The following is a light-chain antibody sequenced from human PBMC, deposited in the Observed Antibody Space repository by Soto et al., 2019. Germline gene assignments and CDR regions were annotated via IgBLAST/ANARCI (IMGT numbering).Light chain of an antibody. Sequence: QSALTQPASVSGSPGQSITISCTGTSSDVGSYNYVSWYQQHPGKAHKLMIYDVNNWPSGFSNRFSGSKSGNTASLTISGLQAEDEADYFCSSYTTTTTLVFGTGTKVTVL. CDR2: DVN. CDR3: SSYTTTTTLV. V-gene: IGLV2-14*01. J-gene: IGLJ1*01. CDR1: SSDVGSYNY.